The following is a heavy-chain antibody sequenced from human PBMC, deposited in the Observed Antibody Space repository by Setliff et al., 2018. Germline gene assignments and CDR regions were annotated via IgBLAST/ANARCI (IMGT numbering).Heavy chain of an antibody. CDR2: IYPGDSDT. J-gene: IGHJ3*02. D-gene: IGHD1-1*01. Sequence: PGESLKISCKGSGYSFTSYWIVWVRQMPGKGLEWMGIIYPGDSDTRYRPSFQGQVTISADKSINTAYLEWSGLKASDNSTYYCARSRRPQLVHAFDIWGQGTTVTVSS. V-gene: IGHV5-51*01. CDR3: ARSRRPQLVHAFDI. CDR1: GYSFTSYW.